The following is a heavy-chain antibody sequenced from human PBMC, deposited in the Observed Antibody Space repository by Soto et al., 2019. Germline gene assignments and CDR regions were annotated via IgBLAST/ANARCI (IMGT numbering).Heavy chain of an antibody. CDR1: GFTFNNAW. J-gene: IGHJ4*02. D-gene: IGHD6-19*01. CDR3: TTDDIQWQLHLNY. Sequence: GGSLRLSCAASGFTFNNAWMNWVRQAPGKGLEWVGRIKSKTDGGTTDYAAPIKGRFTISRDDSIHTLYLQMNSLNTEDTAVYYCTTDDIQWQLHLNYWGQGTLVTVSS. V-gene: IGHV3-15*07. CDR2: IKSKTDGGTT.